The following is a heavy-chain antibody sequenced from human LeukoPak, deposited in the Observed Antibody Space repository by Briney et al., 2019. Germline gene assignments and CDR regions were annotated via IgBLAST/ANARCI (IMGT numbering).Heavy chain of an antibody. V-gene: IGHV3-15*01. Sequence: GGSLRLSCAASGFTLSNAWMAWVRQAPGKGLEWVGRIRSKSEGGTTDYATPVKGRFTISRDDSQNTLYLQMNSLKTEDTAVYYCTTGAPRAYSGSYSNCWGQGTLVTVSS. CDR2: IRSKSEGGTT. D-gene: IGHD1-26*01. J-gene: IGHJ4*02. CDR1: GFTLSNAW. CDR3: TTGAPRAYSGSYSNC.